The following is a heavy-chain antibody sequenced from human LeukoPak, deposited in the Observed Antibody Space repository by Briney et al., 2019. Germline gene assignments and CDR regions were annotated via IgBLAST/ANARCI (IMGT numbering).Heavy chain of an antibody. J-gene: IGHJ4*02. CDR3: ARDGITCTRDY. Sequence: GGSLRLSCAASGFIFRSYWMVWVRQAPGKGLEWVASIDEHGFKTYYAASVTGRFTISKAPAKNSLDLQMNSLRAEDTAVYYCARDGITCTRDYWGQGALVTVYS. CDR1: GFIFRSYW. V-gene: IGHV3-7*01. CDR2: IDEHGFKT. D-gene: IGHD1-7*01.